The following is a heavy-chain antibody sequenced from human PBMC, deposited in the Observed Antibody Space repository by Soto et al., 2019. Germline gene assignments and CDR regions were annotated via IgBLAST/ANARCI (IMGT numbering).Heavy chain of an antibody. J-gene: IGHJ4*02. D-gene: IGHD3-3*01. V-gene: IGHV3-23*01. Sequence: GGSLRLSCAASGFTFSSYAMSWVRQAPGKGLGWVSAISGSGGSTYYADSVKGRFTISRDNSKNTLYLQMNSLRAGDTAVYYCAKGPGSGYYPFDYWGQGTLVTVSS. CDR1: GFTFSSYA. CDR2: ISGSGGST. CDR3: AKGPGSGYYPFDY.